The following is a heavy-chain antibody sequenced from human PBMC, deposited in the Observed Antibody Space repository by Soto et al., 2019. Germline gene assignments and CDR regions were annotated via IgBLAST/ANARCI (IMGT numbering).Heavy chain of an antibody. CDR2: IYYSGST. D-gene: IGHD6-19*01. CDR3: ARLRSRSGWYHYYYGMDV. CDR1: GGSISSSSYY. J-gene: IGHJ6*02. Sequence: SETLSLTCTVSGGSISSSSYYWGWIRQPPGKGLEWIGSIYYSGSTYYNPSLKSRVTISVDTSKNQFSLKLSSVTAADTAVYYCARLRSRSGWYHYYYGMDVWGQGTTVTVSS. V-gene: IGHV4-39*01.